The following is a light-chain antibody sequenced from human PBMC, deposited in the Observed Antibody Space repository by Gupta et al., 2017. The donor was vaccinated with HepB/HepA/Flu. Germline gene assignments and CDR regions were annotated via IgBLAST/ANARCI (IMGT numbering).Light chain of an antibody. CDR2: LGS. V-gene: IGKV2-28*01. CDR1: QSLLHSSGYNF. CDR3: MQALQTPLT. Sequence: DIVMSQSPLSLPVTPGEPASISCRSSQSLLHSSGYNFLYWYLQKPGQSPQLLIYLGSNRASGVPDRFSGSGSGTDFTLKISRVEAEDVGVFYCMQALQTPLTFGGGTKVEIK. J-gene: IGKJ4*01.